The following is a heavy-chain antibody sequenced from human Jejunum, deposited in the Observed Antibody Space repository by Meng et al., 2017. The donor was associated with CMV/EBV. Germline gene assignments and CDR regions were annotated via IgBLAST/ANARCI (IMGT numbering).Heavy chain of an antibody. CDR1: GFTFHNAW. V-gene: IGHV3-7*01. Sequence: RLTGAASGFTFHNAWMSWVRQAPGKGVEWVASIKPDGSEIQYVGSLRGRFTVSRDNARKSLYLQMNSLTAEDTAVYYCASGNDFNIWGQGTLVTVSS. D-gene: IGHD1-1*01. CDR3: ASGNDFNI. J-gene: IGHJ3*02. CDR2: IKPDGSEI.